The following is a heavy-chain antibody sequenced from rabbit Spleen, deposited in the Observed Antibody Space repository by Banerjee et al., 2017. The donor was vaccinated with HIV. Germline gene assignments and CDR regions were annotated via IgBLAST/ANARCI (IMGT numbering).Heavy chain of an antibody. V-gene: IGHV1S40*01. Sequence: QSLEESGGGLVKPGASLTLTCKASGFSFNSGYDMCWVRQAPGKGLEWIACVYAGSSGSTYSATWAKGRFTISKTSSTTVTLQMTSLTAADTATYFCARDLDGVIGWNFGWWGPGTLVTV. CDR2: VYAGSSGST. CDR1: GFSFNSGYD. CDR3: ARDLDGVIGWNFGW. D-gene: IGHD1-1*01. J-gene: IGHJ4*01.